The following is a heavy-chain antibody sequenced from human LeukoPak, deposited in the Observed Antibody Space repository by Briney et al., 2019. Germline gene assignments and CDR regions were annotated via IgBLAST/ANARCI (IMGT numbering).Heavy chain of an antibody. J-gene: IGHJ4*02. D-gene: IGHD6-6*01. V-gene: IGHV3-73*01. CDR2: IRSKANSYAT. CDR1: GFTFSGSV. Sequence: GGSLRLSWAASGFTFSGSVMDWVRQASGKGLEWVGRIRSKANSYATAYAASVKGRFTISRDDSKNTAYLQMNSLKTEDTAVYYCTSQSIAARPTSLWGQGTLVTVSS. CDR3: TSQSIAARPTSL.